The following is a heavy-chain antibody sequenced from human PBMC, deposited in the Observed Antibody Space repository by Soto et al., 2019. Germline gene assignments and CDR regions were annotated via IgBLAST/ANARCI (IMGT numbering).Heavy chain of an antibody. V-gene: IGHV5-51*01. CDR3: ARQRYFDY. Sequence: PGESLKISCQASGYIFHNYWIGWVRQMPGKGLKWLGTTYPRDSNIRYNPSFQDQVTISADKSLSTTYLHWSSLKASDTAMYYCARQRYFDYWGQGTLVTVSS. CDR1: GYIFHNYW. J-gene: IGHJ4*02. CDR2: TYPRDSNI.